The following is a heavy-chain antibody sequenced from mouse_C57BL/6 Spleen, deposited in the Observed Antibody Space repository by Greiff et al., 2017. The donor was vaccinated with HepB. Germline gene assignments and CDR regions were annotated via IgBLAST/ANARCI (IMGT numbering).Heavy chain of an antibody. CDR2: IHPNSGST. CDR1: GYTFTSYW. Sequence: QVQLQQPGAELVKPGASVKLSCKASGYTFTSYWMHWVKQRPGQGLEWIGMIHPNSGSTNYNEKFKSKATLTVDKSSSTAYMQLSSLTSEDSAVYYCARLRGYGRDFDYWGQGTTLTVSS. D-gene: IGHD1-1*01. CDR3: ARLRGYGRDFDY. V-gene: IGHV1-64*01. J-gene: IGHJ2*01.